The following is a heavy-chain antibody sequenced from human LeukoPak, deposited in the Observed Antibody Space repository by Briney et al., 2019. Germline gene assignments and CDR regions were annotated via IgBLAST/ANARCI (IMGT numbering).Heavy chain of an antibody. D-gene: IGHD3-22*01. CDR3: TKSNGYGLIDI. J-gene: IGHJ3*02. Sequence: SETLSLTCTVSSGSISTSNHYWVCVRQPPGKALEWIGNIFYSGSTYYSPSLKSRDTISLDTSRNQFSLKLNSVTAADTAVYYCTKSNGYGLIDIWRQGTMVTVSS. CDR2: IFYSGST. CDR1: SGSISTSNHY. V-gene: IGHV4-39*07.